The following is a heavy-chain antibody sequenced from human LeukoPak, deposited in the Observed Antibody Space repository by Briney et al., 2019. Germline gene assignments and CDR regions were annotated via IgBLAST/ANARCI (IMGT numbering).Heavy chain of an antibody. D-gene: IGHD5-24*01. CDR3: ARAWGDGYNKYYFDY. J-gene: IGHJ4*02. CDR1: GGTFSSYA. V-gene: IGHV1-69*06. Sequence: GASVKVSCKASGGTFSSYAISWVRQAPGQGLEWMGGIIPIFGTANYAQKFQGRVTITADKSTSTAYMELSRLRSDDTAVYYCARAWGDGYNKYYFDYWGQGTLVTVSS. CDR2: IIPIFGTA.